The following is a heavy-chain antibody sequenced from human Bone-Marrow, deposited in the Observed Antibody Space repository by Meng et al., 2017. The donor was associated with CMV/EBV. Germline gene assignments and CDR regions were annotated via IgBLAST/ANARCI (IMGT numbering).Heavy chain of an antibody. V-gene: IGHV3-74*01. CDR3: ASASGSLYYYYYYGMDV. D-gene: IGHD1-26*01. CDR1: GFTFNNCW. J-gene: IGHJ6*02. CDR2: INSDGTST. Sequence: GESLKISCAASGFTFNNCWMHWVRQAPGKGLVWGSRINSDGTSTTYADSVKGRFTISRDNAKNTLYLQMNSLRAEDTAVYYCASASGSLYYYYYYGMDVWGQGTTVTVSS.